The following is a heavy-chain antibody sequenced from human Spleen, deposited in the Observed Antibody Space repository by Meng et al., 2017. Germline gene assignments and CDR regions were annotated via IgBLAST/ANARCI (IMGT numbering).Heavy chain of an antibody. Sequence: SETLSLTCTVSGGSISSYYWSWIRQPPGKGLEWIGYIYYGGTTNYNPSLKSRVTISVDTSKNQFSLKLSSVTAADAAVYYCARDRGGYYGGWFDPWGQGTLVTVSS. CDR3: ARDRGGYYGGWFDP. V-gene: IGHV4-59*12. J-gene: IGHJ5*02. D-gene: IGHD1-26*01. CDR2: IYYGGTT. CDR1: GGSISSYY.